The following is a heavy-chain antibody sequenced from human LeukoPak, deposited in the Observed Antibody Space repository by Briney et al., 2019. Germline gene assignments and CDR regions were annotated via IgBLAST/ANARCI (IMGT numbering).Heavy chain of an antibody. CDR3: ARYYYDGSGYYRIDY. J-gene: IGHJ4*02. V-gene: IGHV1-2*02. D-gene: IGHD3-22*01. CDR2: INPDSGGT. CDR1: GYTFTGYY. Sequence: ASVKVSCKASGYTFTGYYMHWVRQAPGQGLEWMGWINPDSGGTNYAQKFQGRVTMTRDTSISTAYMELSRLRSDDTAVYYCARYYYDGSGYYRIDYWGQGTLVTVSS.